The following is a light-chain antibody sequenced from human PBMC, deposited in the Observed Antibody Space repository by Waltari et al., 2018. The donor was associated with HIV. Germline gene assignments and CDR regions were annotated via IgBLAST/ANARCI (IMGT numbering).Light chain of an antibody. CDR2: DVT. CDR3: SSYTTISTSSV. Sequence: QSALTQPASVSGSPGQSITISCAGTSSDVGGFEHVSWYHQHPGEAPQLLTYDVTKRHLGGSNRFSGSRSGNTASLTISGLQAEDEADYYCSSYTTISTSSVFGGGTKLTVL. V-gene: IGLV2-14*03. CDR1: SSDVGGFEH. J-gene: IGLJ3*02.